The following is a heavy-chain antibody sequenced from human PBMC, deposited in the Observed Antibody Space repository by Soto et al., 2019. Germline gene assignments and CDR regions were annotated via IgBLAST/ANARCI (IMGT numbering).Heavy chain of an antibody. CDR3: AGLLVAGKAVYYYYGMDV. D-gene: IGHD6-19*01. V-gene: IGHV1-3*05. Sequence: QVQLVQSGAEEKKPGASVKVSCKASGYTFTSYAMHWVRQAPGQRLEWMGWINAGNGNTKYSQKFQGRVTITRDTSASTAYMELSSLRSEDTAVYYCAGLLVAGKAVYYYYGMDVWGQGTTVTVSS. CDR2: INAGNGNT. J-gene: IGHJ6*02. CDR1: GYTFTSYA.